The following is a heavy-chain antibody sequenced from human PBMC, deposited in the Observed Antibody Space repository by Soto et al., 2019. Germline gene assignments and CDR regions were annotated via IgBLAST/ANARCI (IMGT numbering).Heavy chain of an antibody. Sequence: GESLKISCKGSGYSFTSYWIGWVRQMPGKGLEWMGIIYPGDSDTRYSPSFQGQVTISADKSISTAYLQWSSLKASDTAMYYCATRVHGNYPGKNYYGMXVWGQGTTVTVSS. J-gene: IGHJ6*02. CDR1: GYSFTSYW. CDR2: IYPGDSDT. CDR3: ATRVHGNYPGKNYYGMXV. V-gene: IGHV5-51*01. D-gene: IGHD3-22*01.